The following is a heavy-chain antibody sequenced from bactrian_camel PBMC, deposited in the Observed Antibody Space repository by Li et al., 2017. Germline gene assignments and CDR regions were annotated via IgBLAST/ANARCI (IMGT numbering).Heavy chain of an antibody. V-gene: IGHV3S44*01. CDR1: GYSISSKS. CDR3: AAADKTIYFSPLIERRYDY. Sequence: DVQLVESGGGSVQAGGSLRLSCAASGYSISSKSLGWFRQTPGNKREGVAAIYGVELNTMYADSVKGRFTISQDNDKNTLYPDMNSLKPEDTAMYYCAAADKTIYFSPLIERRYDYWGQGTQVTVS. D-gene: IGHD2*01. J-gene: IGHJ4*01. CDR2: IYGVELNT.